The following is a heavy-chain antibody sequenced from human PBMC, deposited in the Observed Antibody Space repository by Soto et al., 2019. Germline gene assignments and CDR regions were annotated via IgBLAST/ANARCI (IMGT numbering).Heavy chain of an antibody. D-gene: IGHD2-15*01. CDR3: ARQGSGGSCFDY. Sequence: QVQLVESGGGVVQPGGSLRLSCAAAGFTFSSYAMHWVRQAPGKGLEWVAVISYDGSNKYYADSVKGRLTISKDNSKNTLDLQMISLRAEDTSVYYCARQGSGGSCFDYWGQGTLVTVSS. CDR1: GFTFSSYA. CDR2: ISYDGSNK. V-gene: IGHV3-30-3*01. J-gene: IGHJ4*02.